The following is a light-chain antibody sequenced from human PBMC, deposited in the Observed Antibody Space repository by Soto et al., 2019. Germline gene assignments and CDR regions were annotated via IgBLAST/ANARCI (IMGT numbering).Light chain of an antibody. CDR2: EVS. Sequence: QSVLTQPPSASGSPGQSVTISCTGTSSDVGGYNYVSWYQQHPGKAPKLMIYEVSKRPTGVPDRFSGSKSGKTASLTVSGLQAVDEADYYCSSYAGSNNFVVFGGGTKLTVL. CDR1: SSDVGGYNY. J-gene: IGLJ2*01. CDR3: SSYAGSNNFVV. V-gene: IGLV2-8*01.